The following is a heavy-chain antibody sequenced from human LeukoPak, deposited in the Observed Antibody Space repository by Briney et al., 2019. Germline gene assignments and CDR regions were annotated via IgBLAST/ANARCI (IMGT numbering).Heavy chain of an antibody. CDR3: ARAAETGGIAVAGTLLYYYYYYLDV. J-gene: IGHJ6*03. D-gene: IGHD6-19*01. CDR2: IYHSGST. CDR1: GGSITSGGYS. V-gene: IGHV4-30-2*01. Sequence: SETLSLTCAVSGGSITSGGYSWNWVRQPPGKGLEWIGYIYHSGSTYYNPSLKSRVTISVDRSKNQISLKLSYATAADTAVYYCARAAETGGIAVAGTLLYYYYYYLDVWGKGTTVTVSS.